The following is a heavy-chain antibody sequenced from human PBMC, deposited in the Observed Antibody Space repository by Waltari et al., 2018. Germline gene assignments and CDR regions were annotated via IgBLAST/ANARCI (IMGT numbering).Heavy chain of an antibody. Sequence: QLQLQESGPGLAKPSETLSLTCAVSGGPISRSNSYWGWIRQPPGKGLEWIGSIYYSGSTYYNPSLKSRVTISVDTSKNQFSLKLSSVTAADTAVYYCARYGSSPYYYGMDVWGQVTTVTVSS. CDR2: IYYSGST. D-gene: IGHD6-13*01. CDR1: GGPISRSNSY. V-gene: IGHV4-39*07. CDR3: ARYGSSPYYYGMDV. J-gene: IGHJ6*02.